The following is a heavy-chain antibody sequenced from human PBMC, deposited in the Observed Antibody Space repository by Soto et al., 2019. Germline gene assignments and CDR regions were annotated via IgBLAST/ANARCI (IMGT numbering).Heavy chain of an antibody. CDR1: GYMFITYG. D-gene: IGHD6-19*01. J-gene: IGHJ2*01. Sequence: QIQLEQSGAEMKKPGASVKVSCKASGYMFITYGFNWVRQAPGQGLEWMGWMSTSNGDTKTAQKFRDRLTMTSEMSTDTVSMELTDLRSDDTAVYYCARARYFATAHRQWWYFDLWGRGTLVTVSS. CDR3: ARARYFATAHRQWWYFDL. CDR2: MSTSNGDT. V-gene: IGHV1-18*04.